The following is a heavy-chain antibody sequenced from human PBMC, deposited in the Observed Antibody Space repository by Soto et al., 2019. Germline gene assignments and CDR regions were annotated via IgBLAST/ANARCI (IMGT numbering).Heavy chain of an antibody. CDR2: ISAYNGNT. CDR3: SRVAPEPFSGYYRTVEYFQH. Sequence: GASVKVSCKASGYTFTSYGISWVRQAPGQGLEWMGWISAYNGNTNYAQKLQGRVTMTTDTSTSTAYMELRSLRSDDTAVYYCSRVAPEPFSGYYRTVEYFQHWGQGTLVTVSS. CDR1: GYTFTSYG. V-gene: IGHV1-18*01. D-gene: IGHD3-22*01. J-gene: IGHJ1*01.